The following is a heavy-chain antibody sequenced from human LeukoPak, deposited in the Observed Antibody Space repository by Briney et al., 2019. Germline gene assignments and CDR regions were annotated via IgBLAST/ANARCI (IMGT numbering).Heavy chain of an antibody. Sequence: ASVKVSCKASGGTFSSYAISWVRQAPGQGLEWMGRIIPILGIANYAQKFQGRVTITVDKSTSTAYMELSSLRSEDTAVYYCARAAKYYYYGMDVWGQGTTVTVSS. CDR3: ARAAKYYYYGMDV. CDR1: GGTFSSYA. V-gene: IGHV1-69*04. J-gene: IGHJ6*02. CDR2: IIPILGIA.